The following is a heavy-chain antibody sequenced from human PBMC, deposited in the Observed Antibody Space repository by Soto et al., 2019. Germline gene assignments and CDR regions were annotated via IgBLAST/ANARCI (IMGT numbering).Heavy chain of an antibody. CDR2: INPSGGST. CDR3: ATAGITIFGVVPEVYAFDI. CDR1: GYTFTSYY. Sequence: ASVKVSCKASGYTFTSYYMHWVRQAPGQGLEWMGIINPSGGSTSYAQKFQGRVTMTRDTSTSTVYMELSSLRSEDTAVYYCATAGITIFGVVPEVYAFDIWGQGTMVTVSS. J-gene: IGHJ3*02. D-gene: IGHD3-3*01. V-gene: IGHV1-46*01.